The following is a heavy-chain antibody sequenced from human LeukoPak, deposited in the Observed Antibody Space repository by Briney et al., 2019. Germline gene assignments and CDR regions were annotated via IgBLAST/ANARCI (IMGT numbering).Heavy chain of an antibody. Sequence: SETLSLTCTVSGGSICSYYWSWIRQPPGERLEWMGNIYYSGSTNYNSSLKSRVTISVDTSKNQISLKLRSVTAADTAVYYCARKGVSDLYYFDSWGQGTLVTVSS. J-gene: IGHJ4*02. CDR3: ARKGVSDLYYFDS. CDR1: GGSICSYY. D-gene: IGHD3-16*01. V-gene: IGHV4-59*08. CDR2: IYYSGST.